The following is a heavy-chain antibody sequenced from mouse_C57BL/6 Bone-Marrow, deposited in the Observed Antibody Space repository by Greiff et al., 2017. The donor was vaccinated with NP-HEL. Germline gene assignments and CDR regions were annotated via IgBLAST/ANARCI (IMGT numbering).Heavy chain of an antibody. J-gene: IGHJ1*03. CDR1: GYTFTSYW. D-gene: IGHD1-1*01. CDR2: IHPNSGST. Sequence: VQLQQPGAELVKPGASVKLSCKASGYTFTSYWMHWVKQRPGQGLEWIGMIHPNSGSTNYNEKFKSKATLTVDKSSSTAYMQLSSLTSEDSAVYYCARRGDYYGSSWYFDVWGTGTTVTVSS. CDR3: ARRGDYYGSSWYFDV. V-gene: IGHV1-64*01.